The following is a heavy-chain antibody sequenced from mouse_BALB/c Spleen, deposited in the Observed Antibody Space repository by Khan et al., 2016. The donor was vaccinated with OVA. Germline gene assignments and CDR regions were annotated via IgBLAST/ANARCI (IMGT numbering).Heavy chain of an antibody. V-gene: IGHV1S132*01. CDR3: AREEALYYFDY. Sequence: QVQLQQPGAELVRPGASVKLSCKTSGYIFTSYWIHWVKQRSGQGLEWIARIYPGTDNTYYNEKLKDKATLTADKSSSTAFMQLTSLKSEDSAVYFCAREEALYYFDYWGQGTTLTVAS. CDR2: IYPGTDNT. CDR1: GYIFTSYW. J-gene: IGHJ2*01. D-gene: IGHD3-2*02.